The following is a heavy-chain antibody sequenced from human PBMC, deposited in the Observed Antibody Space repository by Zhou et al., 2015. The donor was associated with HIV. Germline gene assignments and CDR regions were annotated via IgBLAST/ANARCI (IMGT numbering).Heavy chain of an antibody. Sequence: DERLVESGGASVKSGGSLTLTCSTSGFTFSVFVMHWVRQVPGKAPMWVARISDDGNVKTYADSVKGRFTIFRDNYDNTLYLQMNSLRAGDTAVYYCAKDLGYSSSLDYWGQGTLVTVSS. CDR1: GFTFSVFV. V-gene: IGHV3-74*01. D-gene: IGHD6-13*01. CDR2: ISDDGNVK. CDR3: AKDLGYSSSLDY. J-gene: IGHJ4*02.